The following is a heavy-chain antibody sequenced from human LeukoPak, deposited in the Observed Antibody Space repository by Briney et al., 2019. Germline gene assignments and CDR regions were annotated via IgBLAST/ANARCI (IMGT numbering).Heavy chain of an antibody. V-gene: IGHV4-34*01. CDR3: AKYTLGIAAAGSGFDP. J-gene: IGHJ5*02. CDR2: INHSGST. Sequence: SETLSHTCAVYGGSFSGYYWSWIRQPPGKGLEWIGEINHSGSTNYNPSLKSRVTISVDTSKNQFSLKLSSVTAADTAVYYCAKYTLGIAAAGSGFDPWGQGTLVTVSS. D-gene: IGHD6-13*01. CDR1: GGSFSGYY.